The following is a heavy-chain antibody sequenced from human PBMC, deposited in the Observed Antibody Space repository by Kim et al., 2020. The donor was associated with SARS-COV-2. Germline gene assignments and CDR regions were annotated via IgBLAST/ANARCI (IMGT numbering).Heavy chain of an antibody. J-gene: IGHJ6*02. D-gene: IGHD5-18*01. CDR2: INHSGST. CDR3: ARGRVWVKYSYGYGYIRGERYGMDV. CDR1: GGSFSGYY. V-gene: IGHV4-34*01. Sequence: SETLSLTCAVYGGSFSGYYWSWIRQPPGKGLEWIGEINHSGSTNYNPSLKSRVTISVDTSKNQFSLKLSSVTAADTAVYYCARGRVWVKYSYGYGYIRGERYGMDVWGQGTTVTVSS.